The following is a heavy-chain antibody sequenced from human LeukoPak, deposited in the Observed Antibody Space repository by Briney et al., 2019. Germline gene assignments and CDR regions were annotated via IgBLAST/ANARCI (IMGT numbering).Heavy chain of an antibody. CDR2: IKGEESAK. Sequence: GGSLRLSCAASGFTFSTYWMAWVRQAARTWLEWVANIKGEESAKHQADSVKGRFTISRDNAQNSVYLQMSSLRGEDTAVYYCARDVGGSLDYWGQGTLVTVSS. CDR1: GFTFSTYW. CDR3: ARDVGGSLDY. J-gene: IGHJ4*02. D-gene: IGHD1-26*01. V-gene: IGHV3-7*01.